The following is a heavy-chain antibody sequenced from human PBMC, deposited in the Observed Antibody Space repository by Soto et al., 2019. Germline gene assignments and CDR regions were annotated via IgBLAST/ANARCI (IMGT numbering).Heavy chain of an antibody. D-gene: IGHD6-13*01. Sequence: ASVKVSCKASGVTFSSYAISWVRQAPGQGLEWMGGIIPIFGTANYAQKFQGRVTITADESTSTAYMELSSLRSEDTAVYYCAMGPYSSSWPWGQGTLVTVSS. V-gene: IGHV1-69*13. CDR3: AMGPYSSSWP. CDR1: GVTFSSYA. CDR2: IIPIFGTA. J-gene: IGHJ5*02.